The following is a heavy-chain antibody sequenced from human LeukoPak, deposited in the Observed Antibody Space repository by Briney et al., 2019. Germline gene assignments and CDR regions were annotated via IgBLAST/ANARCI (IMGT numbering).Heavy chain of an antibody. V-gene: IGHV3-48*03. CDR1: GFSFSSSE. CDR2: ISSSGSTT. Sequence: TGGSLRLSCAASGFSFSSSEMNWIRQAPGKGLEWVSYISSSGSTTHYADSVKGRFTISRDNAKNSLYLQMNSLRAEDTAVYYCARDAYYDKGYWGQGTLVTVSS. CDR3: ARDAYYDKGY. D-gene: IGHD3-22*01. J-gene: IGHJ4*02.